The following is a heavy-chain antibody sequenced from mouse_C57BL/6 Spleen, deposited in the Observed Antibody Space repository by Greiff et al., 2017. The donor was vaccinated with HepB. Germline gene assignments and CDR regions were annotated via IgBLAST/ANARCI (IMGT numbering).Heavy chain of an antibody. V-gene: IGHV1-26*01. D-gene: IGHD2-2*01. J-gene: IGHJ4*01. Sequence: EVQLQQSGPELVKPGASVKISCKASGYTFTDYYMNWVKQSHGKSLEWIGDINPNNGGTSYNQKFKGKATLTVDKSSSTAYMELRSLTSEDSAVYYCARRGGYDGYAMDYWGQGTSVTVSS. CDR1: GYTFTDYY. CDR3: ARRGGYDGYAMDY. CDR2: INPNNGGT.